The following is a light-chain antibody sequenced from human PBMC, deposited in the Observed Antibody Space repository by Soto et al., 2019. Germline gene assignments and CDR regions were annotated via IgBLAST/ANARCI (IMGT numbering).Light chain of an antibody. Sequence: EIVLTQSPGTLSLSPGERATLSCRASQSVAKNYLAWYQQEPGQAPRLLIYGPSSRATGIPDRFSGSGSGTGFTLTISRMEPEDFALYYCHQYASSPQTFGQGTKVEIK. V-gene: IGKV3-20*01. J-gene: IGKJ1*01. CDR2: GPS. CDR1: QSVAKNY. CDR3: HQYASSPQT.